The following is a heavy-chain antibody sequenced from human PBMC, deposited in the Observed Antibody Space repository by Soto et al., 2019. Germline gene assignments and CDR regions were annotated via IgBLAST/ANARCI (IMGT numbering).Heavy chain of an antibody. V-gene: IGHV3-53*01. J-gene: IGHJ6*03. CDR3: ARSEKLLMGAYYYSYMDV. CDR2: IYSGGST. CDR1: GFTVSSNY. Sequence: GGSLRLSCAASGFTVSSNYMSWVRQAPGKGLEWVSVIYSGGSTYYADSMKGRFTISRDNSKNTLYLQMNSLRAEDTAVYYGARSEKLLMGAYYYSYMDVWGKGTTVTVSS. D-gene: IGHD1-26*01.